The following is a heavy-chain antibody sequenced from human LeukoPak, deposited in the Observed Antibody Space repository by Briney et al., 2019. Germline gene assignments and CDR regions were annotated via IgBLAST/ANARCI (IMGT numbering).Heavy chain of an antibody. CDR1: GFTFSSYA. V-gene: IGHV3-21*01. CDR2: ISSSSSYI. CDR3: ARYSSGWQALDY. Sequence: PGGSLRLSCAASGFTFSSYAMSWVRQAPGKGLEWVSSISSSSSYIYYADPVKGRFTISRDNAKNSLYLQMNSLRAEDTAVYYCARYSSGWQALDYWGQGTLVTVSS. D-gene: IGHD6-19*01. J-gene: IGHJ4*02.